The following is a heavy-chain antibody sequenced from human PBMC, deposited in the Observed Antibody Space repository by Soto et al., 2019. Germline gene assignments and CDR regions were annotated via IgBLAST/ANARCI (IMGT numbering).Heavy chain of an antibody. V-gene: IGHV4-59*08. D-gene: IGHD6-13*01. J-gene: IGHJ5*02. CDR2: IYYSGST. CDR3: ARAKAPLYSSSWYWFDP. Sequence: SETLSLTCTVSGGSISSYYWSWIRQPPGKGLEWIGYIYYSGSTNYNPSLKSRVTISVDTSKNQFSLKLSSVTAADTAVYYCARAKAPLYSSSWYWFDPWGQGTLVTVSS. CDR1: GGSISSYY.